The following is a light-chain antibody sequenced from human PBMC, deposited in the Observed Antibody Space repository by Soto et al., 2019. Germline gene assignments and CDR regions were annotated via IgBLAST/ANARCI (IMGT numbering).Light chain of an antibody. CDR2: DVS. CDR1: SSDVGGYNY. CDR3: SSYTSSSDV. J-gene: IGLJ1*01. Sequence: QSALTQPASVSGSPGQSITISCTGTSSDVGGYNYVSWYQQHPGKAPKLMIYDVSNRPSGVSNRFSAAKSGNTASLTIPGLQAEDEADYYYSSYTSSSDVFGTGTKLTVL. V-gene: IGLV2-14*01.